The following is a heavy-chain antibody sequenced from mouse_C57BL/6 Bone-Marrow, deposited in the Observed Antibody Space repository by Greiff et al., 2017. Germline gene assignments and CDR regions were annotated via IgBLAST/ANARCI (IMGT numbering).Heavy chain of an antibody. Sequence: VQLQQSGAELMKPGASVKLSCKATGYTFTGYWIEWVKQRPGHGLEWIGEILPGSGSTNYNEKFKGKATFTADTSSNTAYMQLSSLTTEESAIYYCAKPLHYYGSSSYYFDYWGQGTTLTVSS. J-gene: IGHJ2*01. CDR3: AKPLHYYGSSSYYFDY. CDR1: GYTFTGYW. V-gene: IGHV1-9*01. D-gene: IGHD1-1*01. CDR2: ILPGSGST.